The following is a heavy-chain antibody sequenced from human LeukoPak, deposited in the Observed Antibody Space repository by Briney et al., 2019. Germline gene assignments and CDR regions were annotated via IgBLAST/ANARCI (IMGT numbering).Heavy chain of an antibody. D-gene: IGHD5/OR15-5a*01. J-gene: IGHJ3*01. CDR3: ARDKGLPQAFDP. CDR1: GGSISSFY. CDR2: ISYSGTT. V-gene: IGHV4-59*01. Sequence: SETLSLTCTVSGGSISSFYWSWIRQPPGKGLEYIGYISYSGTTSYNPSLKSRVTISVDTSKNQFSLKLTSVTAADTAVYYCARDKGLPQAFDPWGQGTMVTVSS.